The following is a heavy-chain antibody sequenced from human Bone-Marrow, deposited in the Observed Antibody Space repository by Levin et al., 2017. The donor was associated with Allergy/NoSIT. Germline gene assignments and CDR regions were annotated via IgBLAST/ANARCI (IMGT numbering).Heavy chain of an antibody. V-gene: IGHV7-4-1*02. CDR2: INTKTGNP. D-gene: IGHD3-16*02. J-gene: IGHJ5*01. Sequence: PGESLKISCKASGYNFTSDAMNWVRQAPGHGLEWMGWINTKTGNPTYAQGFTGRFVLSLDTSVSTAYLQISSLKAEDTAVYYCARESPDDADYDFVWESYRNNWFVSWGQGTLVTVSS. CDR1: GYNFTSDA. CDR3: ARESPDDADYDFVWESYRNNWFVS.